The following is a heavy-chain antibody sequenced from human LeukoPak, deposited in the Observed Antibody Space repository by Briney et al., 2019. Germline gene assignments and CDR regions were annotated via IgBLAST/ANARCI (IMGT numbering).Heavy chain of an antibody. CDR1: GFTFSESW. CDR2: MNQDGSEK. CDR3: ATYTHWVAGDV. J-gene: IGHJ6*02. D-gene: IGHD3-16*01. V-gene: IGHV3-7*01. Sequence: GGSLRLSCAASGFTFSESWMSWVRQAPGKGLEWVANMNQDGSEKDYVDSVKGRFTISRDNARESLYLQMSSLRAEDTAVYYCATYTHWVAGDVWGHGTTVTVPS.